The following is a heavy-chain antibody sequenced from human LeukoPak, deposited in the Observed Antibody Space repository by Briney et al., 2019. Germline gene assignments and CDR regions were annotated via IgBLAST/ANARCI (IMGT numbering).Heavy chain of an antibody. CDR3: ARDFSQYSGSYCDD. Sequence: SLRLSCAASGFTFRSHALHWVRPGQGQGLEWVAVIWYDGSTKSKGDSVKRRFTIYTDNSKNTLYLQMSSLRAEDTSVYYCARDFSQYSGSYCDDWGQGTLVTVSS. CDR1: GFTFRSHA. J-gene: IGHJ4*02. D-gene: IGHD1-26*01. CDR2: IWYDGSTK. V-gene: IGHV3-33*01.